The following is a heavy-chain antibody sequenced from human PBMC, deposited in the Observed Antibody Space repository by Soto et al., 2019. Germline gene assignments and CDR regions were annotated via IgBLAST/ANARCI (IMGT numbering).Heavy chain of an antibody. J-gene: IGHJ4*02. V-gene: IGHV2-5*02. Sequence: QITLKESGPTRVKPTQTLTLTCTFSGFSLSTSGVGVGWIRQPPGKALEWLGFIYWDDDKRYSPSLKSRVTITKDTSKNLVVLTLTNMDPVDTATYYCAHRFYPHGSGWDQGMFAFWGQGTLVTVSS. CDR3: AHRFYPHGSGWDQGMFAF. CDR1: GFSLSTSGVG. D-gene: IGHD6-19*01. CDR2: IYWDDDK.